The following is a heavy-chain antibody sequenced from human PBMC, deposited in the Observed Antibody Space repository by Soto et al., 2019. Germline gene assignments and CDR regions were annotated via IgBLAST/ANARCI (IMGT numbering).Heavy chain of an antibody. V-gene: IGHV4-34*01. J-gene: IGHJ4*02. Sequence: SETLSLTCAVYGGSFSGYYWSWIRQPPGKGLEWIGEINHSGSTNYNPSLKSRVTVSVDTSKNQFSLKLSSVTAADTAVYYCASKKVYGSGSYYKQRVFDYWGQGTLVTVSS. D-gene: IGHD3-10*01. CDR2: INHSGST. CDR1: GGSFSGYY. CDR3: ASKKVYGSGSYYKQRVFDY.